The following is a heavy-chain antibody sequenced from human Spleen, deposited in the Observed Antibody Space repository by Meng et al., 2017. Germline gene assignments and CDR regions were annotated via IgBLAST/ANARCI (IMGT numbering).Heavy chain of an antibody. CDR2: ISGSGGST. V-gene: IGHV3-23*01. Sequence: GGSLRLSCAASGFTFSSSAMSWVRQAPGKGLEWVSGISGSGGSTYYADSVKGRFTISRDNSKNTLYLQMNSLRAEDTAAYYCARTFTVTTSVFDYWGQGTLVTVSS. D-gene: IGHD4-17*01. CDR1: GFTFSSSA. J-gene: IGHJ4*02. CDR3: ARTFTVTTSVFDY.